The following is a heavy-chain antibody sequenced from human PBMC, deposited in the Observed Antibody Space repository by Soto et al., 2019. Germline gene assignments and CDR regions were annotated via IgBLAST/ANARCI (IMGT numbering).Heavy chain of an antibody. J-gene: IGHJ5*02. Sequence: SVKVSCKASGGTFSSYAISWVRQAPGQGLEWMGGIIPIFGTANYAQKFQGRFTITRDTSASTAYMELSSLRSEDTAVYYCAFSLGFLVIRSWGQGTLVTVSA. CDR3: AFSLGFLVIRS. CDR2: IIPIFGTA. CDR1: GGTFSSYA. D-gene: IGHD3-9*01. V-gene: IGHV1-69*05.